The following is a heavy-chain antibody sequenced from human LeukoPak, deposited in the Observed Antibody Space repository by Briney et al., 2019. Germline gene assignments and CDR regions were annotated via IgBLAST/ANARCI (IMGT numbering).Heavy chain of an antibody. CDR1: GYSFSTYW. J-gene: IGHJ4*02. V-gene: IGHV5-51*01. CDR3: ARRVPVGPPDF. D-gene: IGHD1-26*01. CDR2: IYPGDSDT. Sequence: GESLKISCKVSGYSFSTYWIVWVRQMPGKGLEYMGIIYPGDSDTKYSPSLQGQVTMSVDKSISTAYLQWNSLKSSDTAMYYCARRVPVGPPDFWGQGTLVTVSS.